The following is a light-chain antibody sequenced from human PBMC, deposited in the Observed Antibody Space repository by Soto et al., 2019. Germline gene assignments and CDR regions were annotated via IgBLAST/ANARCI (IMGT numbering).Light chain of an antibody. CDR1: SSYVGGNNY. V-gene: IGLV2-14*01. Sequence: QSVLTQPASVSGSPGQSITISCTGTSSYVGGNNYVSWYQQHPGKAPKLMIYDVTNRPSGVSNRFSGSKSGNTASLTISGLQDEDEADYHCSSYTSTSTYVFGTGTKVTVL. CDR3: SSYTSTSTYV. CDR2: DVT. J-gene: IGLJ1*01.